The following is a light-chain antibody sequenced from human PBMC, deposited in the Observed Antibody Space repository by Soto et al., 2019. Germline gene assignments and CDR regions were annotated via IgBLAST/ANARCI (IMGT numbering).Light chain of an antibody. Sequence: DIQMTKSPAPLTASVGDRITITYRASQSISSWLAWYQHKPGKANKLLIYDASNLESGVASRFSGSGSGTEFTLTISSLQPDDFATYYCQQRSSYPITVGQGTRLEIK. CDR2: DAS. CDR3: QQRSSYPIT. J-gene: IGKJ5*01. CDR1: QSISSW. V-gene: IGKV1-5*01.